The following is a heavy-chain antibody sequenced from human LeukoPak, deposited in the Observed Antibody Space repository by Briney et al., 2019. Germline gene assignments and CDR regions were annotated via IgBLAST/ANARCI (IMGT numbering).Heavy chain of an antibody. D-gene: IGHD1-14*01. CDR3: ARGGPGSGHYFCMDV. CDR2: IFYNGAI. Sequence: PSETLSLTCTISGGAISAYYWNWIRQSPGKGLEWLGYIFYNGAINYNPSVQSRVSISVDTSKNQFSLSLSSVTAEDTAVYFCARGGPGSGHYFCMDVWGRGTTVTVSS. V-gene: IGHV4-59*01. CDR1: GGAISAYY. J-gene: IGHJ6*03.